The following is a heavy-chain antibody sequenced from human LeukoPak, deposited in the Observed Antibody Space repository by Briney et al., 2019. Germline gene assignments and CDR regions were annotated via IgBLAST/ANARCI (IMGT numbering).Heavy chain of an antibody. J-gene: IGHJ4*02. CDR2: ISGSDGST. D-gene: IGHD5-18*01. V-gene: IGHV3-23*01. Sequence: GGSLRLSCAASGFTFSSYAMSWVRQAPGKGLEWVSAISGSDGSTYYGDSVKGRFTISRDKSKSTLYLQMNSLRAEDTAVYYCANDRIAMVSGGFDYWGQGTLVTVSS. CDR1: GFTFSSYA. CDR3: ANDRIAMVSGGFDY.